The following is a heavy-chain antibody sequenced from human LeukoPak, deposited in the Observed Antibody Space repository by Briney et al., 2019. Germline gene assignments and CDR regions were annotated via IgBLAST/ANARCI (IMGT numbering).Heavy chain of an antibody. D-gene: IGHD3-16*01. J-gene: IGHJ4*02. CDR3: ARGRIGGPKAPFDY. V-gene: IGHV4-59*11. CDR2: IYDSGST. Sequence: PSETLSLTCTVSGGSLSNHYWSWIRQPPGKGLEWFGLIYDSGSTTYNPSLKSRVTMSVDTSKNQFSLNLSSVTAADTAVYYCARGRIGGPKAPFDYWGQGTLVTVSS. CDR1: GGSLSNHY.